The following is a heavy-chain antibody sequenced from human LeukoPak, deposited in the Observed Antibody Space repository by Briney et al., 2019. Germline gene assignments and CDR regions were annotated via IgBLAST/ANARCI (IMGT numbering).Heavy chain of an antibody. D-gene: IGHD6-19*01. V-gene: IGHV3-48*01. Sequence: GGSLRLSCAASGFTFSSYSMNWVRQAPGKRLEWVSYISSSSSTIYYADSVKGRFTISRDNAKNSLYLQMNSLRAGDTAVYYCARDHSSGWYRYFQHWGQGTLVTVSS. CDR2: ISSSSSTI. CDR3: ARDHSSGWYRYFQH. CDR1: GFTFSSYS. J-gene: IGHJ1*01.